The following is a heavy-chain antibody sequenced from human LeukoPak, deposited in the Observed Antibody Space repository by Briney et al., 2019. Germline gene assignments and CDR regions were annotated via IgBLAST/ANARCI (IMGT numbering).Heavy chain of an antibody. V-gene: IGHV3-33*08. CDR1: GFIFSSYG. D-gene: IGHD3-3*01. CDR3: TRQSENFSLDY. CDR2: IWHDGGDK. J-gene: IGHJ4*02. Sequence: GGSLRLSCAASGFIFSSYGMHWVRQAPGKGLEWVAIIWHDGGDKYYADSVKGRFTISRDNSKNTLYLQMNSLRAEDTAVYFCTRQSENFSLDYWGQGTLVTVSS.